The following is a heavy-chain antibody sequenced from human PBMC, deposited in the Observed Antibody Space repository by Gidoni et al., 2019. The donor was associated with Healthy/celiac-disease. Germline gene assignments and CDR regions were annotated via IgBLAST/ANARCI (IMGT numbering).Heavy chain of an antibody. J-gene: IGHJ4*02. Sequence: QVQLVQSGAEVKKPGASVKVSCKASGYTFTSYAMHWVRQAPGQRLEWMGWINAGNGNTKYSQKFQGRVTITRDTSASTAYMELSSLRSEDTAVYYCARDQSTMVRGVYDYWGQGTLVTVSS. CDR1: GYTFTSYA. V-gene: IGHV1-3*01. CDR2: INAGNGNT. D-gene: IGHD3-10*01. CDR3: ARDQSTMVRGVYDY.